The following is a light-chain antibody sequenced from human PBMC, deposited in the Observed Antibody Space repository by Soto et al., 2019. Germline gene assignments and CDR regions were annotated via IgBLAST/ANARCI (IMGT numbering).Light chain of an antibody. V-gene: IGKV1-5*03. CDR1: QTINDW. CDR3: QQYNSYSWT. CDR2: KAS. J-gene: IGKJ1*01. Sequence: DIQMTQSPSTLSASVGDRVTITCRASQTINDWLAWYQQRPGKDPNVLIYKASNLESGVPSRFSGSGSGTEFTLTISSLQPDDFATYYCQQYNSYSWTFGQGTKVEIK.